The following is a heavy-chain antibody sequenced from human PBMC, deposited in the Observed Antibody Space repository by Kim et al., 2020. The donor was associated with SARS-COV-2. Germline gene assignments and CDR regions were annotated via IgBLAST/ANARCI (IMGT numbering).Heavy chain of an antibody. CDR1: GFTFSSYG. CDR3: AKGDYGGNSITAFDI. D-gene: IGHD4-17*01. J-gene: IGHJ3*02. Sequence: GGSLRLSCAASGFTFSSYGMHWVRQAPGKGLEWVAVISYDGSNKYYADLVKGRFTISRDNSRNTLQLQMNSLRAEDTAVYYCAKGDYGGNSITAFDIWG. V-gene: IGHV3-30*18. CDR2: ISYDGSNK.